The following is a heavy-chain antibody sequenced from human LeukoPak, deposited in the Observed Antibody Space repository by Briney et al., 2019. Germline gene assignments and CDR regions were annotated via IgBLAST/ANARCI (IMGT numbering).Heavy chain of an antibody. D-gene: IGHD2-15*01. J-gene: IGHJ4*02. CDR2: ISSSSSYI. Sequence: GGTLRLSCAASGFTFSSYGMSWVRQAPGKGLEWVSSISSSSSYIYYADSVKGRFTISRDNAKNSLYLQMNSLRAEDTAVYYCARALGGGSFEFDYWGQGTLVTVSS. CDR1: GFTFSSYG. V-gene: IGHV3-21*01. CDR3: ARALGGGSFEFDY.